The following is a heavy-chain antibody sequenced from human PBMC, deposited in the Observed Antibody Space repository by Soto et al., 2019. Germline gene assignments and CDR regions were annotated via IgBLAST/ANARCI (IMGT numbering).Heavy chain of an antibody. Sequence: SLKVSCQTSEGTFSSHAISWERQDPGQGLEWMGGIIPIFGTANYAQKFQGRVTITADKSTSTAYTELSSLRSEDTAVYYCESMDYGDYGDAFDIWGQGTMVT. CDR1: EGTFSSHA. D-gene: IGHD4-17*01. CDR2: IIPIFGTA. CDR3: ESMDYGDYGDAFDI. J-gene: IGHJ3*02. V-gene: IGHV1-69*06.